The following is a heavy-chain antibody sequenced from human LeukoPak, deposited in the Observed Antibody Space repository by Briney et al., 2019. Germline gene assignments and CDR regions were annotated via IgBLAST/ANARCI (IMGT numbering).Heavy chain of an antibody. Sequence: SETLSLTCTVSGGSISSSSYYWGWIRQPPGKGLEWIGSIYYSGSTYYNPSLKSRVTISVDTSKNQFSLKLSSVTAADTAVYYCARGRLPFDYWGQGTLVTVSS. CDR2: IYYSGST. CDR1: GGSISSSSYY. J-gene: IGHJ4*02. CDR3: ARGRLPFDY. V-gene: IGHV4-39*07. D-gene: IGHD6-25*01.